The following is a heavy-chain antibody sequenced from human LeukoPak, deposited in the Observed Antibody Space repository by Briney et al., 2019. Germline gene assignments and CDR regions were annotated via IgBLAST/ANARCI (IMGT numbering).Heavy chain of an antibody. CDR3: AREPPRLDCDYYMDV. Sequence: SSGTPSLTRTVSGGSISSYYWSWIGQPARQGLEWIGRIFTSGSTNYNPSLQPRVTMSVDTSKNQFSLKLSSVTAADTAVYYCAREPPRLDCDYYMDVWGKGTTVTVSS. CDR1: GGSISSYY. V-gene: IGHV4-4*07. J-gene: IGHJ6*03. CDR2: IFTSGST. D-gene: IGHD2-21*02.